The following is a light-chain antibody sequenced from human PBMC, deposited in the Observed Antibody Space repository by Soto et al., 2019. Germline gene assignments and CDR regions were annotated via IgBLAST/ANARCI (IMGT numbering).Light chain of an antibody. CDR3: ATWDDSLSSVV. CDR1: SSNIGGNY. J-gene: IGLJ2*01. Sequence: QSVLSQPPSASGTPGQRVSMSCSGTSSNIGGNYVYWYQQLPGTAPKLLIYVNDHRPSGVPDRFSSAKSGTSASLAISGLRSEDEADYYCATWDDSLSSVVFGGGTKLTVL. CDR2: VND. V-gene: IGLV1-47*01.